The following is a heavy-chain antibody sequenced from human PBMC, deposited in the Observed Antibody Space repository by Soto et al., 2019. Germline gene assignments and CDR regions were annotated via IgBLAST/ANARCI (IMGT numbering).Heavy chain of an antibody. J-gene: IGHJ6*02. CDR2: ISAYNGNT. D-gene: IGHD5-18*01. CDR1: GYTFTRYR. CDR3: ARLDSDYDYYYAMDV. V-gene: IGHV1-18*01. Sequence: QVQLVQSGAEVKKPGASVKVSCKASGYTFTRYRISWVRQAPGQGLQWVGWISAYNGNTNYAQKLQGRVTMTKDTSTSTVYMELRSLRSDDTAVYYCARLDSDYDYYYAMDVWGQGTTVTVSS.